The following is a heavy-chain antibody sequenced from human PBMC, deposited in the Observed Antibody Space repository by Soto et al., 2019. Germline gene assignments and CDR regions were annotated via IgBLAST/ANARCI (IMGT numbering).Heavy chain of an antibody. CDR3: ARGRTKYYYDSSGSQAKPLDY. Sequence: SETLSLTSAVYGGSFSGYYWSWIRQPPGKGLEWIGEINHSGSTNYNPSLKSRVTISVDTSKNQFSLKLSSVTAADTAVYYCARGRTKYYYDSSGSQAKPLDYWGQGPLVTVSS. D-gene: IGHD3-22*01. J-gene: IGHJ4*02. CDR1: GGSFSGYY. V-gene: IGHV4-34*01. CDR2: INHSGST.